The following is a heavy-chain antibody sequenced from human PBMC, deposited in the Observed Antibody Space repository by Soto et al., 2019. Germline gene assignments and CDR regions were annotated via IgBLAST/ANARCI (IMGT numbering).Heavy chain of an antibody. Sequence: QVQLVQSGAEVKKPGSSVKVSCKASGGTFSSYAISWVRQAPGQGLEWMGGIIPIFGTANYAQKFQGRVTSTPDESTSTAYMELSSLSSEDTAVYYCARAARDIVVVVAATNNWFDPWGQGTLVTVSS. J-gene: IGHJ5*02. D-gene: IGHD2-15*01. CDR2: IIPIFGTA. V-gene: IGHV1-69*01. CDR1: GGTFSSYA. CDR3: ARAARDIVVVVAATNNWFDP.